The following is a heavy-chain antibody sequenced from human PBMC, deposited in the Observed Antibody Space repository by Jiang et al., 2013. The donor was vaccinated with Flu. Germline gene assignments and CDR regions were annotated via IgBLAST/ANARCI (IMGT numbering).Heavy chain of an antibody. CDR3: VRDRESGLEYLDL. Sequence: QTLSLTCGISGGSVSSNTAAWNWIRQSPSRGLEWLGRTYYRSKWYYNYAVFLKGRITINSDTSKNQFSLQLNSATPDDTAVYYCVRDRESGLEYLDLWGRGSLATVSS. CDR1: GGSVSSNTAA. D-gene: IGHD6-25*01. V-gene: IGHV6-1*01. CDR2: TYYRSKWYY. J-gene: IGHJ2*01.